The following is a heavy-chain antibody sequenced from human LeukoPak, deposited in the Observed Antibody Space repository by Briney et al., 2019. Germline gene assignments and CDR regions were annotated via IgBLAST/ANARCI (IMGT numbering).Heavy chain of an antibody. CDR2: IYYSGST. CDR3: ARATGYISSWSYFDY. CDR1: GVSITSSSYF. J-gene: IGHJ4*02. Sequence: SETLSLACTVSGVSITSSSYFWGWIRQPPGKGLEWIGYIYYSGSTYYNPSLKSRVTISVDTSKNQFSLKLSSVTAADTAVYYCARATGYISSWSYFDYWGQGTLVTVSS. V-gene: IGHV4-39*07. D-gene: IGHD6-13*01.